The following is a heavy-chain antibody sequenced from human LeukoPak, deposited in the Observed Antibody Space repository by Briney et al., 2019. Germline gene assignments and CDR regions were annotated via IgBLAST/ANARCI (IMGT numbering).Heavy chain of an antibody. V-gene: IGHV3-38-3*01. CDR3: ARAPCCFAFDY. J-gene: IGHJ4*02. Sequence: TGGSLRLSCAASGFTVSSNEMSWVRQAPGKGLEWVSSISGGSTYYADSRKGRFTISRDNSKNTLYLQMNSLRAEDTAVYYCARAPCCFAFDYWGQGTLVTVSS. D-gene: IGHD2-15*01. CDR2: ISGGST. CDR1: GFTVSSNE.